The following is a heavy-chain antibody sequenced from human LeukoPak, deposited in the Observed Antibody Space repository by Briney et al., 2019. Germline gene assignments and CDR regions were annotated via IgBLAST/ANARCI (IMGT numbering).Heavy chain of an antibody. J-gene: IGHJ4*02. CDR1: GGSISGYY. D-gene: IGHD1-26*01. V-gene: IGHV4-59*01. CDR3: ARANSGSYDY. CDR2: IFYSGST. Sequence: PETLSLTCTVSGGSISGYYWSWIRQPPGKGLEWIGYIFYSGSTNYNPSLKSRVTISVDTSKKQFSLKLSSVTAADTAVYYCARANSGSYDYWGQGTLVTVSS.